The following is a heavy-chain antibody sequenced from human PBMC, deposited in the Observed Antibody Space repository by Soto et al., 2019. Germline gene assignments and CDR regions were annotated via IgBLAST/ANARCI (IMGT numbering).Heavy chain of an antibody. V-gene: IGHV4-39*01. CDR2: IYYSGST. J-gene: IGHJ6*02. CDR1: GGSISSSSYY. D-gene: IGHD2-2*03. CDR3: ARLNGYCVSTNCHGYYGMDV. Sequence: NPSETLSLTCTVSGGSISSSSYYWGWIRQPPGKGLEWIGSIYYSGSTYYNPSLKSRVTISVDTSKNQFSLKLSSVTAADTAVYYCARLNGYCVSTNCHGYYGMDVWGQGTTVTVSS.